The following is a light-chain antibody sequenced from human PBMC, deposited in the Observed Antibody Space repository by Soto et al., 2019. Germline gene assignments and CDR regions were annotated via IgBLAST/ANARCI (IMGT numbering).Light chain of an antibody. CDR1: QSVRGY. J-gene: IGKJ3*01. CDR2: ESS. V-gene: IGKV3-11*01. CDR3: QELGGFT. Sequence: IVLTQSPATLSFSPGERATLSCRASQSVRGYLAWYQHRHGQPPRLLMYESSKRAIGTPARFSGSGSGTDFTLTIISLEPVDFAVYYCQELGGFTFGPGTKVEVK.